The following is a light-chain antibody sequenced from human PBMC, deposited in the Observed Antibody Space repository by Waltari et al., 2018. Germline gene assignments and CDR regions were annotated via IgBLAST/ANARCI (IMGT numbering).Light chain of an antibody. Sequence: QSALPQPASVSGSPGQSITISCTGTSSAVGSYNLFSWYQQHPGKAPKLMIYEGSKRPSGVSNRFSGSKSGNTASLTISGLQAEDEADYYCCSYAGSSTWVFGGGTKLTVL. CDR3: CSYAGSSTWV. V-gene: IGLV2-23*01. CDR2: EGS. CDR1: SSAVGSYNL. J-gene: IGLJ3*02.